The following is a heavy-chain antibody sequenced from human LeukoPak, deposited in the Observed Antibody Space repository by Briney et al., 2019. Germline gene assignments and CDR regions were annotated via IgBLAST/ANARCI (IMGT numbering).Heavy chain of an antibody. D-gene: IGHD3-22*01. V-gene: IGHV1-18*01. J-gene: IGHJ4*02. CDR2: ISAYNGNT. CDR1: GYTFTSYG. Sequence: ASVKVSCKASGYTFTSYGISWVRQAPGQGLEWMGWISAYNGNTNYAQKLQGRVTMTTDTSTSTAYMELRSLGSDDTAVYYCARRSYYYDSSGYYYAFDYWGQGTLVTVSS. CDR3: ARRSYYYDSSGYYYAFDY.